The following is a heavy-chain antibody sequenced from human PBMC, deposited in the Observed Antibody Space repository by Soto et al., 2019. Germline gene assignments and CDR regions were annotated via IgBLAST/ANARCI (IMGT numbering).Heavy chain of an antibody. J-gene: IGHJ4*02. V-gene: IGHV3-30*04. D-gene: IGHD3-22*01. Sequence: QVQLVESGGGVVQPGRSLRLSCAASGFTLSNYAMHWVRQARGKGLEWVTFISFDGSNTFYVDSVKGRFTISRDNSKNTLYLQMNSLRPEDTAVYYCVRSRGYLYDYWGQGTLVPVSS. CDR1: GFTLSNYA. CDR2: ISFDGSNT. CDR3: VRSRGYLYDY.